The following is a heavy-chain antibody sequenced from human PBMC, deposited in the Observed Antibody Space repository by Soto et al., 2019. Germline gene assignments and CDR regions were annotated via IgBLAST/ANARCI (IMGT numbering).Heavy chain of an antibody. D-gene: IGHD6-6*01. CDR1: GFTFSSYG. V-gene: IGHV3-30*18. CDR2: ISYDGSNK. J-gene: IGHJ3*02. Sequence: GGSLRLSCAASGFTFSSYGMHWVRQAPGKGLEWVAVISYDGSNKYYADSVKGRFTISRDNSKNTLYLQMNSLRAEDTAVYYCAKVRSIAARPGAFDIWGQGTMVTVSS. CDR3: AKVRSIAARPGAFDI.